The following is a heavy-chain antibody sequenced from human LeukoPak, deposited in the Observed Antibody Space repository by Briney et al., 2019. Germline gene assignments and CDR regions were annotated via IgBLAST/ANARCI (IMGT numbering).Heavy chain of an antibody. V-gene: IGHV3-23*01. CDR3: ARGRSGSYYYFDY. J-gene: IGHJ4*02. D-gene: IGHD1-26*01. CDR2: ISGSGGST. Sequence: PGGSLRLSCAASGFTFSSYAMSWVRQAPGKGLEWVSAISGSGGSTYYADSVKGRFTISRDNSKNTLYLQMSSLRAEDTAVCYCARGRSGSYYYFDYWGQGTLVTVSS. CDR1: GFTFSSYA.